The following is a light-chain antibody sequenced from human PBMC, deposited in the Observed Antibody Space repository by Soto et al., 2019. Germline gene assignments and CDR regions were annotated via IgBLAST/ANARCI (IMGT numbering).Light chain of an antibody. CDR3: QHYHSDPWT. V-gene: IGKV1-5*01. J-gene: IGKJ1*01. Sequence: GDRVTITCRASQSIGTWLVWYQQKPGKAPKVLIYDASSLESGVPSRVSGSGSGTEFTLTISSLQPDDLATYYCQHYHSDPWTFGQGTKRESK. CDR1: QSIGTW. CDR2: DAS.